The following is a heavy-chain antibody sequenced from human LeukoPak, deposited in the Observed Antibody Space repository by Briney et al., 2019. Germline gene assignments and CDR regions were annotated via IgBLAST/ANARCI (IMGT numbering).Heavy chain of an antibody. V-gene: IGHV1-24*01. D-gene: IGHD2-2*01. CDR1: GYTLTELS. Sequence: ASVKVSCKVSGYTLTELSMHWVRQAPGKGLEWMGGFDPEDGETIYAQKFQGRVTMTRDTSTSTVYMELSSLRSEDTAVYYCARGPCSSTSCYSTSYYFDYWGQGTLVTVSS. CDR3: ARGPCSSTSCYSTSYYFDY. J-gene: IGHJ4*02. CDR2: FDPEDGET.